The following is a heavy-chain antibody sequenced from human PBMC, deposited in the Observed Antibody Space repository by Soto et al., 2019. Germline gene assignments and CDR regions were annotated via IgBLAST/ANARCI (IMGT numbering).Heavy chain of an antibody. V-gene: IGHV2-5*02. CDR3: AHKGSPGYCTNGVCYTETFDY. Sequence: QITLKESGPTLVKPTQTLTLTCTFSGFSLSTSGVGVGWIRQPPGKALEWLALIYWDDDKRYSPSLKSRLTITKDTSKNQVVLTMTNMDPVDTATYYCAHKGSPGYCTNGVCYTETFDYWGQGTLVTVSS. D-gene: IGHD2-8*01. CDR2: IYWDDDK. J-gene: IGHJ4*02. CDR1: GFSLSTSGVG.